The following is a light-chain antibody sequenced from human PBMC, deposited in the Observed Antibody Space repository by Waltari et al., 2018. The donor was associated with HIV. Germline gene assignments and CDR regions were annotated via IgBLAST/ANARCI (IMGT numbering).Light chain of an antibody. Sequence: EIVMTQSPASLSMSLGERATLSRRASQRVGDKLSWYYQKPGQAPSPLIYATSTRATGIPARFSGSGAGTEFTLTIGSLQPEDFALYYCQHYVNWPPKFGQGTKVDIK. V-gene: IGKV3-15*01. CDR3: QHYVNWPPK. CDR2: ATS. CDR1: QRVGDK. J-gene: IGKJ3*01.